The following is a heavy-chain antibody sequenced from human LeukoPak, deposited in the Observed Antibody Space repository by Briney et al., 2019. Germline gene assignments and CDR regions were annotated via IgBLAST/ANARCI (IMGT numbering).Heavy chain of an antibody. V-gene: IGHV1-69*13. CDR3: ARGFTTDYYSNEPDSSGD. J-gene: IGHJ4*02. CDR2: IIPIFGTA. Sequence: ASVKVSCKASGGTFSSYAISWVRQAPGQGLEWMGGIIPIFGTANYAQKFQGRVTITADESTSTAYMELSSLRSEDTAVYYCARGFTTDYYSNEPDSSGDWGQGTLVTVSS. CDR1: GGTFSSYA. D-gene: IGHD4-11*01.